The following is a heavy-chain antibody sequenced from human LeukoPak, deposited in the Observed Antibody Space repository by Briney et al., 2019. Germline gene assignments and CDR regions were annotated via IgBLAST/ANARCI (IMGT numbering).Heavy chain of an antibody. V-gene: IGHV3-11*01. D-gene: IGHD1-26*01. CDR1: GFRIGDYY. CDR2: ISGSGGTV. Sequence: PGGSLRLSCAASGFRIGDYYMSWIRQAPGKGLECISFISGSGGTVRYADSVKGRFTISRDNAENSLYLQMNGLRVEDTAVYYCAREAWANVDYWGQGTLVTVPS. CDR3: AREAWANVDY. J-gene: IGHJ4*02.